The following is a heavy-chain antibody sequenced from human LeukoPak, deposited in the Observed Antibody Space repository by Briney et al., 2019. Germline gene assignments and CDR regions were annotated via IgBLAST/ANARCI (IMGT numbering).Heavy chain of an antibody. V-gene: IGHV3-33*01. J-gene: IGHJ6*03. Sequence: QPGRSLRLSCAASGFSFRSYGMHWVCQAPGKGLEWVAVIWYDGSNKYYADSVKGRFTISRDNSKNTLYLQMNSLRAEDTAVYYCARFGVPTNYYYYMDVWGKGTTVTVSS. CDR3: ARFGVPTNYYYYMDV. CDR1: GFSFRSYG. D-gene: IGHD3-3*01. CDR2: IWYDGSNK.